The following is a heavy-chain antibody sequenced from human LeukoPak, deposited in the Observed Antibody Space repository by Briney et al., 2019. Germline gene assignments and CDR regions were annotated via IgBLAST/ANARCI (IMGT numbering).Heavy chain of an antibody. CDR1: GYSISSGYY. Sequence: KPSETLSLTCTVSGYSISSGYYWGWIRQPPGKGLEWIGSIYHSGSTYYNPSLKSRVTISVDTSKNQFSLKLSSVTAADTAVYYCAGDIVVVPAAIPFQHWGQGTLVTVSS. CDR2: IYHSGST. CDR3: AGDIVVVPAAIPFQH. J-gene: IGHJ1*01. V-gene: IGHV4-38-2*02. D-gene: IGHD2-2*01.